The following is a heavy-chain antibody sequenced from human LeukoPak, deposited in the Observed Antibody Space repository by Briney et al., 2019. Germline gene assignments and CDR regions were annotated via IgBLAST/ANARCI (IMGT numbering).Heavy chain of an antibody. V-gene: IGHV3-48*01. CDR2: ISSSSSTI. Sequence: GGSLRLSCAASGFTFSTYSMNWVRQAPGKGLEWVSYISSSSSTIYYADSVKGRFTISRDNAKNSLYLQMNSLRAEDTAVYYCARGSTYYDSSGQVPFDYWGQGTLVTVCS. J-gene: IGHJ4*02. CDR1: GFTFSTYS. CDR3: ARGSTYYDSSGQVPFDY. D-gene: IGHD3-22*01.